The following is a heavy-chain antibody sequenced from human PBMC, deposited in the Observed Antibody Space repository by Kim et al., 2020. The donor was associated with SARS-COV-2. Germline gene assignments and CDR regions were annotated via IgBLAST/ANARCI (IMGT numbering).Heavy chain of an antibody. CDR2: IGTAGDT. J-gene: IGHJ5*02. CDR3: ARGLSFAVPAAPGSWFDP. Sequence: GGSLRLSCAASGFTFSSYDMHWVRQATGKGLEWVSAIGTAGDTYYPGSVKGRFTISRENAKNSLYLQMNSLRAGDTAVYYCARGLSFAVPAAPGSWFDPWGQGTLVTVSS. V-gene: IGHV3-13*04. CDR1: GFTFSSYD. D-gene: IGHD2-2*01.